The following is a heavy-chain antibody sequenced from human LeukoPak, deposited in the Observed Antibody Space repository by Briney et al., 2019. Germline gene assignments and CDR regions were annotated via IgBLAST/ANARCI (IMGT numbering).Heavy chain of an antibody. Sequence: SETLSLTCAVSGGSISSGGYSWSWIRQPPGKGLEWIGYIYYSGSTYYNPSLKSRVTISVDTSKNQFSLKLSSVTAADTAVYYCARGKSGSYSAFDIWGQGTMVTVSS. CDR3: ARGKSGSYSAFDI. CDR2: IYYSGST. J-gene: IGHJ3*02. CDR1: GGSISSGGYS. D-gene: IGHD1-26*01. V-gene: IGHV4-30-4*07.